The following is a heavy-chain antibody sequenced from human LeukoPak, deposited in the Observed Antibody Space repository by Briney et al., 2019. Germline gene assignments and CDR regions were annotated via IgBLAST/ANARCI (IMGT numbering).Heavy chain of an antibody. J-gene: IGHJ3*02. Sequence: SETLSLTCTVSGGSISSYYWSWIRQPAGKGLEWIGRIYTSGSTNYNPPLKSRVTMSVDTSKNQFSLKLSSVTAADTAVYYCARDQDYYDSSGYYYDDAFDIWGQGTMVTVSS. D-gene: IGHD3-22*01. V-gene: IGHV4-4*07. CDR2: IYTSGST. CDR1: GGSISSYY. CDR3: ARDQDYYDSSGYYYDDAFDI.